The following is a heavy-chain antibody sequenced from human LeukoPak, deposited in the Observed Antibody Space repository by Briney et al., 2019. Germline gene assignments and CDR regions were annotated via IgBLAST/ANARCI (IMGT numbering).Heavy chain of an antibody. J-gene: IGHJ4*02. V-gene: IGHV1-46*01. D-gene: IGHD3-22*01. CDR3: ARSHTKSGYYYTFDY. CDR2: INPSGGST. CDR1: GYTFTSYY. Sequence: ASVKVSCKASGYTFTSYYMHWVRQAPGQGFEWMGIINPSGGSTNYAQKFQGRVTVTRDTSTSTVYMELSSLRSEDTAVYCCARSHTKSGYYYTFDYWGQGTLVTVSS.